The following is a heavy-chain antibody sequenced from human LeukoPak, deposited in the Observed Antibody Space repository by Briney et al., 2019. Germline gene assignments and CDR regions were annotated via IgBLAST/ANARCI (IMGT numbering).Heavy chain of an antibody. J-gene: IGHJ5*02. D-gene: IGHD6-13*01. Sequence: SETLSLTCTVSGGSISSYYWSWIRQPPGKGLEWIGYIYYGGSTNYNPSLKSRVTISVDTSKNQFSLKLSSVTAADTAVYYCATHSSSWYDFRFDPWGQGTLVTVSS. CDR3: ATHSSSWYDFRFDP. CDR1: GGSISSYY. V-gene: IGHV4-59*08. CDR2: IYYGGST.